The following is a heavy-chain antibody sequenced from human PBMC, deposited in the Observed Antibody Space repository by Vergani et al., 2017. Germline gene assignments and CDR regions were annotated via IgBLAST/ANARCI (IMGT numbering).Heavy chain of an antibody. J-gene: IGHJ4*02. V-gene: IGHV4-59*01. CDR1: GGSMSGSY. CDR2: VSFRGDT. CDR3: ARSRIYYGAGSPDY. Sequence: QLQLQQSGPGLVKPSETLLLTCSVSGGSMSGSYWSWIRQPPGKGLEWMGYVSFRGDTLYDPSVKGRMTISLNTSSNQFSLYLTSVTAADTAVYYCARSRIYYGAGSPDYWGQGTLVTVSS. D-gene: IGHD3-10*01.